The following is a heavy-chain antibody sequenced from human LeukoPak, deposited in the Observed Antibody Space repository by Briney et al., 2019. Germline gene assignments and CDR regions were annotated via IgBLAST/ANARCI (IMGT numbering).Heavy chain of an antibody. CDR1: GGSCSGYY. CDR3: ARELGSGYTFDI. V-gene: IGHV4-34*01. J-gene: IGHJ3*02. Sequence: SDTLSLTCAGYGGSCSGYYCSWIRQPPGKGLEWIGEINHSGSTNYNPSLKSRVTISVDTSKNQFSLKLSSVTAADTAVYYCARELGSGYTFDIWGQGTMVTVSS. CDR2: INHSGST. D-gene: IGHD3-22*01.